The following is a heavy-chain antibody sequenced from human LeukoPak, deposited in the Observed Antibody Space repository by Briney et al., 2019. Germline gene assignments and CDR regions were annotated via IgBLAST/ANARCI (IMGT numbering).Heavy chain of an antibody. J-gene: IGHJ4*02. Sequence: SETLSLTCAVYGGSFSGYYWSWIRLPPGKGLEWIGEINHSGSTNYNPSLKSRVTISVDTSKNQFSLKLSSVTAADTAVYYCARRGYYYDSSGPFFDYWGQGTLVTVSS. V-gene: IGHV4-34*01. CDR1: GGSFSGYY. CDR2: INHSGST. D-gene: IGHD3-22*01. CDR3: ARRGYYYDSSGPFFDY.